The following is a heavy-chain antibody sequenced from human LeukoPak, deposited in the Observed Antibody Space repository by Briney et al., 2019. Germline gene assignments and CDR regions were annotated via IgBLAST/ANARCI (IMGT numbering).Heavy chain of an antibody. D-gene: IGHD6-6*01. V-gene: IGHV1-8*02. J-gene: IGHJ4*02. CDR3: AGVRGVAARPFDY. CDR1: GYTFTRHY. Sequence: ASVQVSCKASGYTFTRHYFHWVRQATGQGLEWMGWMNPKSGNTGYAQKFQGRVTMTRNTSISTAYMELSSLRSQDAAVYYCAGVRGVAARPFDYWGQGTLVTVSS. CDR2: MNPKSGNT.